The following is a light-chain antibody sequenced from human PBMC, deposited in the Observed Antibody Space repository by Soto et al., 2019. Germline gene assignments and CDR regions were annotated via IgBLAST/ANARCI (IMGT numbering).Light chain of an antibody. CDR3: SSSTTTSALVI. V-gene: IGLV2-14*01. CDR1: SSDFGGYNY. Sequence: QSVLPQPASVSGSPGQSITISCTGTSSDFGGYNYVSWYQQHPGKAPKLIIYEVSNRPSGVSNRFSGSKSGNTASLSISGLQTEDEADYYCSSSTTTSALVIFGGGTKLTVL. CDR2: EVS. J-gene: IGLJ2*01.